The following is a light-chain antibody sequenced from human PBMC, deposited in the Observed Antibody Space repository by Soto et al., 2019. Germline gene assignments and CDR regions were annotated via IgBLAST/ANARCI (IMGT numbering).Light chain of an antibody. CDR1: QGIRSE. J-gene: IGKJ4*01. V-gene: IGKV1-6*01. CDR3: LQDFSYPLT. CDR2: STS. Sequence: AIQMTQSPSSPSASVGDRVTITCRASQGIRSELAWYQQKPGKAPKLLISSTSTLQSGVPSRFSGSGSDSHFSLTISSLQPEDFATYYCLQDFSYPLTFGGGTKVEIK.